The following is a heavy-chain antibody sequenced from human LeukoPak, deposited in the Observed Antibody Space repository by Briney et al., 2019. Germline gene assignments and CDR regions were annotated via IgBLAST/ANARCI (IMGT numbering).Heavy chain of an antibody. D-gene: IGHD3-9*01. V-gene: IGHV3-74*01. Sequence: GGSLRLSCAASKFSFTSYWMHWVRQAPGKGLVWVSRINPDGSRTNSADSVEGRFTISRDNAKNTLYLQMNSLRAEDTAVYYCARSSRAQYDILTGHAFDIWGQGTMVTVSS. CDR2: INPDGSRT. CDR1: KFSFTSYW. J-gene: IGHJ3*02. CDR3: ARSSRAQYDILTGHAFDI.